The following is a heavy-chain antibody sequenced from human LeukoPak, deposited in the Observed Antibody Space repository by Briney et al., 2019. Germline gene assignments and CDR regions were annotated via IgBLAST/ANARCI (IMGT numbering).Heavy chain of an antibody. CDR2: IIPIFGTA. V-gene: IGHV1-69*01. CDR3: ARSIVVVPAAILALYYYYGMDV. Sequence: GSSVKVSCKASGGTFSSYAISWVRQAAGQGLDWMGGIIPIFGTANYAQKFQGRVTITADESTSTAYMELSSLRSEDTAVYYCARSIVVVPAAILALYYYYGMDVWGKGTTVTVSS. CDR1: GGTFSSYA. D-gene: IGHD2-2*02. J-gene: IGHJ6*04.